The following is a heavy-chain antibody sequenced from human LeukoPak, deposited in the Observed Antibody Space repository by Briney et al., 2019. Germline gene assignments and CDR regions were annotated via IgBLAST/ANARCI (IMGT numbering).Heavy chain of an antibody. D-gene: IGHD5-18*01. V-gene: IGHV3-53*01. CDR1: GFIVISNY. CDR3: ARAEYSYGLGYFDY. Sequence: GGSLKLSLPASGFIVISNYMNCFPQPPGKGLKWASVIYSGGFTYSADSVKGRFTISRDNSKNTVYLQMNSLRTEDTAVYYCARAEYSYGLGYFDYWGQGTLVTVSS. J-gene: IGHJ4*02. CDR2: IYSGGFT.